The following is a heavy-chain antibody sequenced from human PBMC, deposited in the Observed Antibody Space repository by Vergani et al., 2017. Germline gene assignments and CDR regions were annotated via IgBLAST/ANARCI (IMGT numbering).Heavy chain of an antibody. Sequence: QVQLVQSGAEVKKPGSSVKVSCKASGGTFSSYAISWVRQAPGQGLEWMGRIIPILGIANYAQKFQGRVTITADKSTSTAYMELSSLRSEDTAVYYCASHAITYYYDSSGYYALDYWGQGTLVTVSS. CDR1: GGTFSSYA. CDR2: IIPILGIA. D-gene: IGHD3-22*01. V-gene: IGHV1-69*04. J-gene: IGHJ4*02. CDR3: ASHAITYYYDSSGYYALDY.